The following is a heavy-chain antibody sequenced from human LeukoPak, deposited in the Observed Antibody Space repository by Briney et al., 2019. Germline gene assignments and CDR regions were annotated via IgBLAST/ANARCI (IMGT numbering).Heavy chain of an antibody. J-gene: IGHJ4*02. Sequence: GGSLRLSCAASGFTFSDYYISWIRQAPGKGLEWVSYISTTTSYTNYADSVKGRFTISRDNAKNSLYLQINSLRAEDTAVYYCARGQWLFDYWGQGTLVTVSS. V-gene: IGHV3-11*05. CDR2: ISTTTSYT. CDR1: GFTFSDYY. D-gene: IGHD6-19*01. CDR3: ARGQWLFDY.